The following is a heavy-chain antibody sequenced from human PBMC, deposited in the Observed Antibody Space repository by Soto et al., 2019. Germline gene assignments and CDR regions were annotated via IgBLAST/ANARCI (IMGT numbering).Heavy chain of an antibody. CDR1: GGSISSYY. D-gene: IGHD3-9*01. V-gene: IGHV4-59*08. CDR3: AIIFYDKRGYYYFDY. J-gene: IGHJ4*02. CDR2: IYYSGST. Sequence: SETLSLTCTVSGGSISSYYWSWIRQPPGKGLEWIGYIYYSGSTNYNPSLKSRVTISVDTSKNQFSLKLSSVTAADTAVYYCAIIFYDKRGYYYFDYWGQGTLVTVS.